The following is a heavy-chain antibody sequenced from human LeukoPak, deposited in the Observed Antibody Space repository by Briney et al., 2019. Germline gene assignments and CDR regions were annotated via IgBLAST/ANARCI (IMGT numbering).Heavy chain of an antibody. D-gene: IGHD6-13*01. CDR3: ARQIAAAGRWFDY. Sequence: SETLSLTCAVYGGSFSGYYWSWIRQPPGKGLEWIGSIYYSGSTYYNPSLKSRVTISVDTSKNQFSLKLSSVTAADTAVYYCARQIAAAGRWFDYWGQGTLVTVSS. J-gene: IGHJ4*02. CDR1: GGSFSGYY. V-gene: IGHV4-34*01. CDR2: IYYSGST.